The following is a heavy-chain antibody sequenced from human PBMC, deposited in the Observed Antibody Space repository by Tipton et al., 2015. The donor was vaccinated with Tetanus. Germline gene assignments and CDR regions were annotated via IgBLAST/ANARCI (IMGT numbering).Heavy chain of an antibody. J-gene: IGHJ4*02. D-gene: IGHD1-14*01. Sequence: SLRLSCAGSGYSFSDYYMSWIRQAPGKGLEWVAYINGSGDFTSYADSVQGRFTISRDNARNSLFLQMDSLRAEDTAIYYCATKASPGLRNDYWGQGTLVTVSS. CDR1: GYSFSDYY. V-gene: IGHV3-11*01. CDR3: ATKASPGLRNDY. CDR2: INGSGDFT.